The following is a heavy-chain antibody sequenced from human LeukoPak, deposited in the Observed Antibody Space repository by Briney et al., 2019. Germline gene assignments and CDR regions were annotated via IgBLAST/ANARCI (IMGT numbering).Heavy chain of an antibody. CDR2: ISPYNGNT. Sequence: VSVKVSCKASGYTFTSLGISWVRQAPGQGLEWMGWISPYNGNTNYAQNLQGRVTMTTDTSTSTAYMELRSLRSDDTAVYYCAREYCSSTRCYSGDYWGQGTLVTVSS. CDR3: AREYCSSTRCYSGDY. J-gene: IGHJ4*02. CDR1: GYTFTSLG. D-gene: IGHD2-2*02. V-gene: IGHV1-18*01.